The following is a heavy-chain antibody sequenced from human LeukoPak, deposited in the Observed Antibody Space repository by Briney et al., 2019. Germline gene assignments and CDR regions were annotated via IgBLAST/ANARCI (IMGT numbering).Heavy chain of an antibody. D-gene: IGHD3-10*01. V-gene: IGHV3-30*03. CDR1: GITFSSYG. J-gene: IGHJ4*02. CDR3: ASMVRGVTRGVDY. CDR2: ISYDGSNK. Sequence: PGGSLRLSCAASGITFSSYGTHWVRQAPGKGLEWVAVISYDGSNKYYADSVKGRFTISRDNSKNTLYLQMNSLRAEDTAVYYCASMVRGVTRGVDYWGQGTLVTVSS.